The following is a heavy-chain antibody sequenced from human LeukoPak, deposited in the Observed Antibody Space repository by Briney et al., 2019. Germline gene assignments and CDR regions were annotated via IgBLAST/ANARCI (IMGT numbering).Heavy chain of an antibody. Sequence: PGGSLRLSCAASGFTFSSYWMSWVRQAPGKGLEWVANINQDGSIIHYVDSAKGRFTISRDNAKNSLYLQMNYLRAEDTALYYCATSDDSSGSDWGQGTLATVSS. CDR2: INQDGSII. CDR1: GFTFSSYW. J-gene: IGHJ4*02. D-gene: IGHD3-22*01. V-gene: IGHV3-7*01. CDR3: ATSDDSSGSD.